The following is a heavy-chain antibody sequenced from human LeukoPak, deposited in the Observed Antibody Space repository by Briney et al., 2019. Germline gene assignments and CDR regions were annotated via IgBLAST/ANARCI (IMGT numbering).Heavy chain of an antibody. J-gene: IGHJ6*03. Sequence: GGSLRLSCAASGFTFSSYGMHWVRQAPGKGLEWVAVISYDGSNKYYADSVKGRFTISRDNSKNTLYLQMNSLRAEDTAVYYCAKGGGAAARLWNYYMDVWGKGTTVTVSS. V-gene: IGHV3-30*18. D-gene: IGHD6-13*01. CDR3: AKGGGAAARLWNYYMDV. CDR2: ISYDGSNK. CDR1: GFTFSSYG.